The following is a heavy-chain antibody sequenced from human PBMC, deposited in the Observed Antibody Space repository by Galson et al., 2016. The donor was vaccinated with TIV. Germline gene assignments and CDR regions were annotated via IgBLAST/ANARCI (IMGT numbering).Heavy chain of an antibody. D-gene: IGHD2-21*01. Sequence: SLRLSCAASGFTVSDNFMTWVRQAPGRGLEWVSLISAGGTTSYADSVQGRFTVSRDDSENTLYLQMKSLRPEDTAVYYCARERRYCGNNYYLYYYYGMDVWGQGTTVTVS. V-gene: IGHV3-66*02. J-gene: IGHJ6*02. CDR3: ARERRYCGNNYYLYYYYGMDV. CDR1: GFTVSDNF. CDR2: ISAGGTT.